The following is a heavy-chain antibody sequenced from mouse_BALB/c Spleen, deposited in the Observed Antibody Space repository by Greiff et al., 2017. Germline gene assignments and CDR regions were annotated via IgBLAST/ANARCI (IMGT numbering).Heavy chain of an antibody. D-gene: IGHD3-1*01. CDR2: IYPGDGST. CDR3: ALSGYNAMDY. V-gene: IGHV1S56*01. Sequence: QVQLKESGPELVKPGASVKMSCKASGYTFTSYYIHWVKQRPGQGLEWIGWIYPGDGSTKYNEKFKGKTTLTADKSSSTAYMLLSSLTSEDSAIYFCALSGYNAMDYWGQGTSVTVSS. CDR1: GYTFTSYY. J-gene: IGHJ4*01.